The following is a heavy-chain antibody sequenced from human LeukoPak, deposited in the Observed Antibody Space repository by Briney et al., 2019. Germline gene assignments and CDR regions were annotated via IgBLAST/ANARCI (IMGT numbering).Heavy chain of an antibody. CDR2: IYPGDSDT. V-gene: IGHV5-51*01. CDR1: GYSFTSYW. J-gene: IGHJ5*02. CDR3: ARLRYCSGGSCYPNWFDP. Sequence: GESLQISCKGSGYSFTSYWIGWVRQMPGKGLEWMGIIYPGDSDTRYSPSFQGQVTISADKSISTAYLQWSSLKASDTAMYYCARLRYCSGGSCYPNWFDPWGQGTLVTVSS. D-gene: IGHD2-15*01.